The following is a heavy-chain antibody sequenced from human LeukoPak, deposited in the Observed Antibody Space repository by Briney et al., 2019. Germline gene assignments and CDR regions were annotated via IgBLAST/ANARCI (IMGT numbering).Heavy chain of an antibody. CDR3: AKSGSSSTYPNYYMDV. J-gene: IGHJ6*03. V-gene: IGHV3-43D*03. Sequence: GGSLRLSCAASGFTFDDYAMHWVRQAPGKGLEWVSLISWDGGSTYYADSVKGRFTISRDNSKNSLYLQMNSLRAEDTALYYCAKSGSSSTYPNYYMDVWGEGTTVTVSS. D-gene: IGHD6-13*01. CDR1: GFTFDDYA. CDR2: ISWDGGST.